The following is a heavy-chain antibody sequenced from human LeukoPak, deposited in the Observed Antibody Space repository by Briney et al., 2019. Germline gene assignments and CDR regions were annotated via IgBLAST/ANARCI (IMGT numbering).Heavy chain of an antibody. D-gene: IGHD2-15*01. CDR1: GGSFSGYY. J-gene: IGHJ6*03. V-gene: IGHV4-34*01. CDR2: INHSGST. Sequence: SETLSLTCAVYGGSFSGYYWGWIRQPPGKGLEWIGEINHSGSTNYNPSLKSRVTISVDTSKNQFSLKLSSVTAADTAVYYCARGVWYCSGGSCYKYYYYYMDVWGKGTTVTVSS. CDR3: ARGVWYCSGGSCYKYYYYYMDV.